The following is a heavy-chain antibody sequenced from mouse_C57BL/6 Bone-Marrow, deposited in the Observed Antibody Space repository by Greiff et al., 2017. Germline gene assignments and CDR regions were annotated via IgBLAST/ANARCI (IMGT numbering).Heavy chain of an antibody. Sequence: QVQLQQSGAELVRPGASVKLSCKASGYTFTDYYINWVKQRPGQGLEWIARIYPGSGNTYYNEKFKGKATLTAEKSSSPAYMQLSSLTSEDSAVYFCARGYYAMDYWGQGTSVTVSS. CDR2: IYPGSGNT. CDR1: GYTFTDYY. J-gene: IGHJ4*01. CDR3: ARGYYAMDY. V-gene: IGHV1-76*01.